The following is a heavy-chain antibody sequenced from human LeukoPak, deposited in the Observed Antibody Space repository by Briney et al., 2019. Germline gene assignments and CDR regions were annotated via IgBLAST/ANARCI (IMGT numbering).Heavy chain of an antibody. D-gene: IGHD2-2*01. J-gene: IGHJ5*02. CDR2: IIPIFGTA. Sequence: SVKVSCKASGGTFSSYAISWVRQAPGQGLEWMGGIIPIFGTANYAQKLQGRVTITTDESTSTAYMELSSLRSEDTAVYYCARDNHCSSTSCYGQWYNWFDPWGQGTLVTVSS. CDR3: ARDNHCSSTSCYGQWYNWFDP. CDR1: GGTFSSYA. V-gene: IGHV1-69*05.